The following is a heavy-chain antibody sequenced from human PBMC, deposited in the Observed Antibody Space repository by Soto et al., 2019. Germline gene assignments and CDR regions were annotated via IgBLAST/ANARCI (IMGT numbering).Heavy chain of an antibody. V-gene: IGHV4-61*01. J-gene: IGHJ6*02. Sequence: SETLSLTCTVSGGSVSRGSYYWSWIRQPPGKGLEWIGYIYYSGSTNYNPSLKSRVTKSVDTSKNQFSLKLSSVTAADTVVYYCARGLAVAGYYYYGMDVWGQGTTVTVSS. D-gene: IGHD6-19*01. CDR1: GGSVSRGSYY. CDR2: IYYSGST. CDR3: ARGLAVAGYYYYGMDV.